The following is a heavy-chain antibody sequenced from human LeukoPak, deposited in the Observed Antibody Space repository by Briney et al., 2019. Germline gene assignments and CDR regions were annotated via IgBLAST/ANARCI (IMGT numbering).Heavy chain of an antibody. CDR1: GGSISSGSYY. V-gene: IGHV4-61*02. CDR3: ARDRGTGNFDF. D-gene: IGHD3/OR15-3a*01. CDR2: IYSIGST. Sequence: PSQTLSLTCTVSGGSISSGSYYWSWIRQPAGKGLEWIGRIYSIGSTNFNPSLKSRVTISVDTSKNQFSLKLSSVTAADTAVYYCARDRGTGNFDFWGQGTLVTVSS. J-gene: IGHJ4*02.